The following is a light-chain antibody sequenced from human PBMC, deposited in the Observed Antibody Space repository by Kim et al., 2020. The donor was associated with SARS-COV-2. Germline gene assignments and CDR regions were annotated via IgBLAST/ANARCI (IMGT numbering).Light chain of an antibody. Sequence: QSVLTQPPSASGTPGQRVTISCSGGRSNIGSNFVHWYQQLPGTAPKLLIYDDIQRPSGVPDRFSGSKSGTSASLAISGLQSDDESDYFCAAWDDSLNAVLFGGGTQLTVL. J-gene: IGLJ2*01. CDR1: RSNIGSNF. CDR3: AAWDDSLNAVL. CDR2: DDI. V-gene: IGLV1-44*01.